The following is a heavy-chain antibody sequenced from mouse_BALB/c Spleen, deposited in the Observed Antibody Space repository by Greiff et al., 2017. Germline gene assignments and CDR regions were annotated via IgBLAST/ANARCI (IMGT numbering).Heavy chain of an antibody. V-gene: IGHV1-7*01. CDR1: GYTFTSYW. CDR2: INPSTGYT. J-gene: IGHJ2*01. CDR3: ATFYYYGSSYVY. D-gene: IGHD1-1*01. Sequence: VQRVESGAELAKPGASVKMSCKASGYTFTSYWMHWVKQRPGQGLEWIGYINPSTGYTEYNQKFKDKATLTADKSSSTAYMQLSSLTSEDSAVYYCATFYYYGSSYVYWGQGTTLTVSS.